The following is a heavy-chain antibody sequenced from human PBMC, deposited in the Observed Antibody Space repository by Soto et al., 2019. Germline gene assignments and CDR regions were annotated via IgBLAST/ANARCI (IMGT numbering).Heavy chain of an antibody. V-gene: IGHV3-11*05. Sequence: QVQLVESGGGLVKPGRSLRLSCAASGFIFSDNYMTWIRQAPGKGLEWVSYITSSGTYTNYADSVKGRFTISRDNAKDSLYLQMNSLRAEDTAVYYWARGSGYGAGHDDDWGQGTLATVSS. J-gene: IGHJ4*02. CDR3: ARGSGYGAGHDDD. CDR1: GFIFSDNY. D-gene: IGHD3-10*01. CDR2: ITSSGTYT.